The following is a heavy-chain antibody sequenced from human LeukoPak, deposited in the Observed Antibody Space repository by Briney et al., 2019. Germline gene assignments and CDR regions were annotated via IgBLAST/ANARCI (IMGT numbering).Heavy chain of an antibody. CDR3: ATTHLMVRGVNDAFDI. D-gene: IGHD3-10*01. V-gene: IGHV1-69*06. CDR2: IIPIFGTA. CDR1: GGTFSSYA. J-gene: IGHJ3*02. Sequence: SVKVSCKASGGTFSSYAISWVRQAPGQGLEWMGGIIPIFGTANYAQKFQGRVTITADKSTSTAYMELSSLRSEDTAVYYCATTHLMVRGVNDAFDIWGQGTMVTVSS.